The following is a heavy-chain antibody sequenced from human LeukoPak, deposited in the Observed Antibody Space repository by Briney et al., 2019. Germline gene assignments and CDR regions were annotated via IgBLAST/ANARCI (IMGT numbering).Heavy chain of an antibody. CDR3: ARAPYYGSGGVAFDI. CDR2: IKQDGSEK. V-gene: IGHV3-7*01. D-gene: IGHD3-10*01. J-gene: IGHJ3*02. Sequence: GGSLRLSCAASGFTFSSYWMSWVRQAPGKGLEWVANIKQDGSEKYYVDSVKGRFTISRDNAKNSLYLQMNSLRAEDTAVYYCARAPYYGSGGVAFDIWGQRTMVTVSS. CDR1: GFTFSSYW.